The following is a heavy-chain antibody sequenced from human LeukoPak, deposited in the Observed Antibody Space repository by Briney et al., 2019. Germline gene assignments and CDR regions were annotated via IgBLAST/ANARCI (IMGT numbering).Heavy chain of an antibody. CDR2: INHSGST. Sequence: SETLSLTCAVYGGSFSGYYWSWIRQPPGKGREWIGEINHSGSTNYNPSLKSRVTISVDTSKNQFSLKLSSVTAADTAVYYCASGSSSSRGSLKYYYYGMDVWGQGTTVTVSS. J-gene: IGHJ6*02. CDR1: GGSFSGYY. D-gene: IGHD6-6*01. CDR3: ASGSSSSRGSLKYYYYGMDV. V-gene: IGHV4-34*01.